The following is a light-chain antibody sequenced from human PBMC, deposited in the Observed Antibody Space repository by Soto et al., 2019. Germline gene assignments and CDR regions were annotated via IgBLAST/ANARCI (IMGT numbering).Light chain of an antibody. V-gene: IGLV1-44*01. CDR2: NNN. CDR1: NSNIGTNT. Sequence: QPVLTQPPSTSGTPGQMVTISCSGDNSNIGTNTVNWYRQVPGAAPQLLIYNNNQRPSGISGRFSGSKSGTSASLAISGLQSEDEADYYCAAWDDSLRGRLFGGGTKLTVL. J-gene: IGLJ2*01. CDR3: AAWDDSLRGRL.